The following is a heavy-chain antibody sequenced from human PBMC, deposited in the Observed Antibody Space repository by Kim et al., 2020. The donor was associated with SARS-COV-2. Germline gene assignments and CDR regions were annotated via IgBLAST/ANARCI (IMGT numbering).Heavy chain of an antibody. V-gene: IGHV3-23*01. Sequence: GGSLRLSCEASGFSFRSLAMTWVRQAPGKGLEWVSVISDSGGSTYYADSVKGRFTISRDNSKNTLYLQMNSLRAEDTALYYCAKGGSGSSYTYTDYWGQGILVTVSP. CDR3: AKGGSGSSYTYTDY. CDR1: GFSFRSLA. CDR2: ISDSGGST. J-gene: IGHJ4*02. D-gene: IGHD2-15*01.